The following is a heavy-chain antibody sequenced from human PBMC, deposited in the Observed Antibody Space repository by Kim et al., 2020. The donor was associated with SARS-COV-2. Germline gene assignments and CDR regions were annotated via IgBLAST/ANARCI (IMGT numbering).Heavy chain of an antibody. D-gene: IGHD3-9*01. CDR3: TRLKSHYDILTGYSNYYYDGMDV. J-gene: IGHJ6*02. CDR2: IRSKANSYAT. V-gene: IGHV3-73*01. Sequence: GGSLRLSCAASGFTFSGSAMHWVRQASGKGLEWVGRIRSKANSYATAYAASVKGRFTISRDDSKNTAYLQMNSLKTEDTAVYYCTRLKSHYDILTGYSNYYYDGMDVWGQGTTVTGSS. CDR1: GFTFSGSA.